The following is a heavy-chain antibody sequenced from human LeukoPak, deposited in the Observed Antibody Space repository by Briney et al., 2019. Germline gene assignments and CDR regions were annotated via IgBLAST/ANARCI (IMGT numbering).Heavy chain of an antibody. CDR1: GFTFSTYW. CDR3: TRNPGMDV. J-gene: IGHJ6*02. Sequence: GGSLRLSCAASGFTFSTYWMHWVRQAPGKGLVWVSRINGDGSSSTYADSVKGRFTISRDDAKNTLYLQMNSLRTEDTAVYYCTRNPGMDVWGQGTTVTVSS. CDR2: INGDGSSS. V-gene: IGHV3-74*01.